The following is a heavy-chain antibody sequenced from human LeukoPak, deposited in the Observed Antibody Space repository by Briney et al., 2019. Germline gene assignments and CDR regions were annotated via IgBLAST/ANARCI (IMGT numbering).Heavy chain of an antibody. CDR1: GYTFTSYG. Sequence: ASVKVSCKASGYTFTSYGISWVRQAPGQGLEWMGIINPSGGDSSHAQNFQGRVTMTRDTSTSTVYMELSSLRSDDTAVYYCAREGRGDYRFDYWGQGTLVTVSS. J-gene: IGHJ4*02. D-gene: IGHD3-16*01. CDR3: AREGRGDYRFDY. V-gene: IGHV1-46*01. CDR2: INPSGGDS.